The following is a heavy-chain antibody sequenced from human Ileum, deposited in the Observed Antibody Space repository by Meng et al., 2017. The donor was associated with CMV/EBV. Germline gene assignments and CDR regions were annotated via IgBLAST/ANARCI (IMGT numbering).Heavy chain of an antibody. CDR1: AFTFVSYC. D-gene: IGHD2-21*02. J-gene: IGHJ4*02. V-gene: IGHV3-74*01. Sequence: SSAASAFTFVSYCLHSVRQAPGKGLVWVSRISGYGSDYADSVKGRFTISRDIAKNTLYLQMNSLRAEDTAVYYCASGDYNSLYYFDFWGQGTLVTVSS. CDR3: ASGDYNSLYYFDF. CDR2: ISGYGSD.